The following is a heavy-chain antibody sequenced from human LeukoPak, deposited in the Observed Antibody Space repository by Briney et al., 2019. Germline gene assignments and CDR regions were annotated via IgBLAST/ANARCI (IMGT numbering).Heavy chain of an antibody. J-gene: IGHJ4*02. CDR3: ARLGISGMLLGDSGWHPTDY. Sequence: SETLSLTCTVSGGSISSSSYYWGWIRQPPGKGLEWIGSIYYSGSTYYNPSLKSRVTISVDTSKNQFSLKLSSVTAADTAVYYCARLGISGMLLGDSGWHPTDYWGQGTLVTVSS. CDR1: GGSISSSSYY. V-gene: IGHV4-39*01. CDR2: IYYSGST. D-gene: IGHD6-25*01.